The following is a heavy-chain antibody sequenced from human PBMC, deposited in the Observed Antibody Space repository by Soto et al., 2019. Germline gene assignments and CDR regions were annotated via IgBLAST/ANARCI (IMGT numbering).Heavy chain of an antibody. CDR3: ARQWVSGWPYYYYNNGMDV. CDR2: IYPGDSDT. D-gene: IGHD6-19*01. CDR1: GYSFTSYW. Sequence: PGESLKISCKGSGYSFTSYWIGWVRQMPGKGLEWMGIIYPGDSDTRYSPSFQGQVTIPADKSISTAYLQWSSLKASDTAMYYSARQWVSGWPYYYYNNGMDVWGQGTRVTVSS. V-gene: IGHV5-51*01. J-gene: IGHJ6*02.